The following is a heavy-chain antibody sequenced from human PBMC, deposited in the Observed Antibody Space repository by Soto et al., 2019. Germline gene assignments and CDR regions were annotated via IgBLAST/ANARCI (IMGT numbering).Heavy chain of an antibody. Sequence: GGSLRLSCSASGFTFSSYAMHWVRQAPGKGLEWVSGISWNSGSIGYADSVKGRFTISRDNAKNSLYLQMNSLRAEDTALYYCAKDIIDGSWDYYYMDVWGKGTTVTVSS. J-gene: IGHJ6*03. D-gene: IGHD6-25*01. CDR3: AKDIIDGSWDYYYMDV. V-gene: IGHV3-9*01. CDR2: ISWNSGSI. CDR1: GFTFSSYA.